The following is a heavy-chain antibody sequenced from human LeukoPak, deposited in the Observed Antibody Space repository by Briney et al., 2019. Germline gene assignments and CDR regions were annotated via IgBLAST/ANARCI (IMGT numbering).Heavy chain of an antibody. CDR3: ARDPAYCGGDCYNWFDP. V-gene: IGHV4-31*03. CDR1: GGSISSGGYY. J-gene: IGHJ5*02. CDR2: IYYSGST. D-gene: IGHD2-21*02. Sequence: PSQTLSLTCTVSGGSISSGGYYWSWIRQHPGKGLEWIGYIYYSGSTYYNPSRKSRVTISVDTSKNQFSLKLSSVTAADTAVYYCARDPAYCGGDCYNWFDPWGQGTLVTVSS.